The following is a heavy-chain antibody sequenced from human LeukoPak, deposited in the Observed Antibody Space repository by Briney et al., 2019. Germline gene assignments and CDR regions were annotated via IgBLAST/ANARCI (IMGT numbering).Heavy chain of an antibody. CDR3: ARHKETCSGDYCYLDYFDY. Sequence: SQTLSLTCSVSGDSISIGDYRWSWIRQSPGKGLEWIGYIYYIGTAYYNPSLRSRVALSADTSKNQFSLKLSSVTAADTAVYYCARHKETCSGDYCYLDYFDYWGQGTLVTVSS. J-gene: IGHJ4*02. CDR2: IYYIGTA. D-gene: IGHD2-15*01. CDR1: GDSISIGDYR. V-gene: IGHV4-30-4*01.